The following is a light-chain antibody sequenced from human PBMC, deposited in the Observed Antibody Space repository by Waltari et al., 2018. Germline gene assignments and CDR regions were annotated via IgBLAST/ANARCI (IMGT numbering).Light chain of an antibody. CDR1: QSFSNW. V-gene: IGKV1-5*03. CDR2: KTS. J-gene: IGKJ4*01. CDR3: QQYDSNPLT. Sequence: DIEMTKYPSTLSASVGDSVTITCRASQSFSNWLAWYQQKPGKAPKLLIYKTSTLESGVPSRFSGSGSGTEFTLTISSLQPDDFASYYCQQYDSNPLTFGGGTKVEV.